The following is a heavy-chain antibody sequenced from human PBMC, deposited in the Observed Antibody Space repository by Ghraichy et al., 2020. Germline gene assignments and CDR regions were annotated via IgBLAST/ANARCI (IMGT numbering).Heavy chain of an antibody. CDR2: IKSKTDGGTT. CDR3: TTVRDGGLRIFDY. D-gene: IGHD3-10*01. CDR1: GFTFSNAW. J-gene: IGHJ4*02. V-gene: IGHV3-15*01. Sequence: GGSLRLSCAASGFTFSNAWMSWVRQAPGKGLEWVGRIKSKTDGGTTDYTSPVKGRFTISRDDSKNTLYLQMNSLKTEDTALYYCTTVRDGGLRIFDYWGQGTLVTVSS.